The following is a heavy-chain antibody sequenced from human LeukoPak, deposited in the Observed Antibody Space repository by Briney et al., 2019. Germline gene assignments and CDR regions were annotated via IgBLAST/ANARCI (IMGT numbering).Heavy chain of an antibody. Sequence: GGSLRLSCVVSGFTFSNYEMNWVRQAPGKGLEWVSHISSSGNTVHYADSVKGRFTISKDNAKNSLYLQMNSLRAEDTAVYYCARDESGDYDLDYWGRGTLVTVSS. CDR2: ISSSGNTV. CDR3: ARDESGDYDLDY. CDR1: GFTFSNYE. D-gene: IGHD4-17*01. J-gene: IGHJ4*02. V-gene: IGHV3-48*03.